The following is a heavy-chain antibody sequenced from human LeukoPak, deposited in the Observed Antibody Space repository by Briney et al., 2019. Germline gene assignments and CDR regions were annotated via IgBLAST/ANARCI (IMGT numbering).Heavy chain of an antibody. CDR2: IKQDGSEK. CDR3: ARVLIVATIVYFDY. CDR1: GFTFSSCW. Sequence: GGSLRLSCAASGFTFSSCWMSWVRQAPGKGLEWVANIKQDGSEKYYVDSVKGRFTISRDNAKNSLYLQMNSLRVEDTAVYYCARVLIVATIVYFDYWGQGTLVTVSS. V-gene: IGHV3-7*01. J-gene: IGHJ4*02. D-gene: IGHD5-12*01.